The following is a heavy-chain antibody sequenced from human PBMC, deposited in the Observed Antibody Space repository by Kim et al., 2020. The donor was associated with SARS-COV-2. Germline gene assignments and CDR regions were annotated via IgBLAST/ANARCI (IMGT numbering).Heavy chain of an antibody. D-gene: IGHD5-18*01. V-gene: IGHV1-18*01. CDR3: ARDIAMVGNWFDP. J-gene: IGHJ5*02. Sequence: YAQEPQGRVTMTTNTATSTAYMELRSLRSDDTAVYYCARDIAMVGNWFDPWGQGTLVTVSS.